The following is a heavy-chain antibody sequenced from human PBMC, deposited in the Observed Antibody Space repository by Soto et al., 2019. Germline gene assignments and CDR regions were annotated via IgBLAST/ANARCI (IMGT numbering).Heavy chain of an antibody. CDR2: FYYSGST. J-gene: IGHJ4*02. CDR1: GDSISSYY. Sequence: QVQLQGSGPGLLKPSETLSLTCTVSGDSISSYYWSWIRQPPGKGLEWIGYFYYSGSTNYNPSLSNRVTISVDTAKYQFSLKLSSVTAADTAVCCCARRDCDYGDYWSPGTLVTVSS. CDR3: ARRDCDYGDY. D-gene: IGHD4-17*01. V-gene: IGHV4-59*01.